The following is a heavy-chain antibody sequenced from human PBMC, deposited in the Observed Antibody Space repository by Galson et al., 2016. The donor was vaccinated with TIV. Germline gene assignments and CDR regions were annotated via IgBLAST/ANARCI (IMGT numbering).Heavy chain of an antibody. V-gene: IGHV4-59*08. CDR3: ATYLAGASGRGS. CDR2: VYYTGNT. CDR1: GGSISSYY. J-gene: IGHJ5*02. D-gene: IGHD3-10*01. Sequence: ETLSLTCTVSGGSISSYYWTWIRQPPGKGLEWIGYVYYTGNTNYNPSLKNRVTMSVDTSKSRFSLNLSSVTVADPAVYFCATYLAGASGRGSWGQGVLVAVSS.